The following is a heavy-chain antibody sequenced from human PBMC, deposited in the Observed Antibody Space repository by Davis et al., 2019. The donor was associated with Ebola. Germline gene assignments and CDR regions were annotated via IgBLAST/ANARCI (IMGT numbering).Heavy chain of an antibody. V-gene: IGHV1-46*01. D-gene: IGHD3-3*01. J-gene: IGHJ5*02. CDR3: ARDRPILRFLEGNWFDP. Sequence: ASVKVSCKASGYTFTSYYMHWVRQAPGQGLEWMGIINPSGGSTSYAQKFRGRVTITRDTSASTAYMELSSLRSEDTAVYYCARDRPILRFLEGNWFDPWGQGTLVTVSS. CDR1: GYTFTSYY. CDR2: INPSGGST.